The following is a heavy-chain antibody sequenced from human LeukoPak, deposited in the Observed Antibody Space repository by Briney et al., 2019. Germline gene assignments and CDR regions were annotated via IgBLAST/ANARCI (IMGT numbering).Heavy chain of an antibody. Sequence: PSETLSLTCTVSGGSISSYYWSWIRQPPGKGLEWVSAIGGSGVSAFYGDSVKGRFSISRDNSKNALYLQMNSLRAEDTAIYYCAIIDGVGPKDYWGPGTLVTVSS. V-gene: IGHV3-23*01. D-gene: IGHD3-3*01. J-gene: IGHJ4*02. CDR3: AIIDGVGPKDY. CDR2: IGGSGVSA. CDR1: GGSISSYY.